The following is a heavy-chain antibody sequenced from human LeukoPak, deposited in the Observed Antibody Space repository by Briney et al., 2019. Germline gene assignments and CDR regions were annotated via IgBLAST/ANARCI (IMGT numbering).Heavy chain of an antibody. V-gene: IGHV1-46*01. J-gene: IGHJ5*02. D-gene: IGHD1-20*01. Sequence: GASVKVSCKASGGTFSSYAISWVRQAPGQGLEWMGIINPSGGSTSYAQKFQGRVTMTRDTSTSTVYMELSSLRSEDTAVYYCARGGGITGVHNWFDPWGQGTLVTVSS. CDR2: INPSGGST. CDR3: ARGGGITGVHNWFDP. CDR1: GGTFSSYA.